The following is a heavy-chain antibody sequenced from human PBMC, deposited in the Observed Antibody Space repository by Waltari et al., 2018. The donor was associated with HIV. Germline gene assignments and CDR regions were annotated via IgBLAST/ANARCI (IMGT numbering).Heavy chain of an antibody. CDR2: INNYDGQT. CDR1: GYTFSAHA. J-gene: IGHJ6*02. Sequence: VQLVQSGAEVKRPGASVRVSCTSSGYTFSAHAINRVRQAPGQGLEWMGWINNYDGQTNFAEKFQGRVTMTTDTSKSTASMELRSLRSDDTAVYFCARGVALVRGVKIRGHMDVWGQGTTVTVSS. D-gene: IGHD3-10*01. V-gene: IGHV1-18*01. CDR3: ARGVALVRGVKIRGHMDV.